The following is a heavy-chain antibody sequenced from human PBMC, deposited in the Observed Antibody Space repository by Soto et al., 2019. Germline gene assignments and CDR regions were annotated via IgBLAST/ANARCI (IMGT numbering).Heavy chain of an antibody. CDR3: AREGGGGNYGDLDY. Sequence: QVQLVESGGGVVQPGRSLRLPCAASGFTFSSYGMHWVRQAPGKGLEWVAVIWYDGSNKYYADSVKGRFTISRDNSKNTLYLQMNSLRAEDTAVYYCAREGGGGNYGDLDYWGQGTLVTVSS. J-gene: IGHJ4*02. D-gene: IGHD4-17*01. CDR2: IWYDGSNK. CDR1: GFTFSSYG. V-gene: IGHV3-33*01.